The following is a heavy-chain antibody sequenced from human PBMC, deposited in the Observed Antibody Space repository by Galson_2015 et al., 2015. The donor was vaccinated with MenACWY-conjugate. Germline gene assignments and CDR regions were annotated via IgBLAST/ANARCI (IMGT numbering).Heavy chain of an antibody. CDR2: VNSDGSGT. J-gene: IGHJ6*03. V-gene: IGHV3-74*01. CDR3: ARSCVPGSDRKTCYMDG. D-gene: IGHD3-10*01. CDR1: GFTFSSYW. Sequence: SLRLSCAASGFTFSSYWMHWVRQAPGKGLVWVSRVNSDGSGTGYADSVKGRFTISRDNAKNMLFLQMNSLKVEDTAVYYCARSCVPGSDRKTCYMDGWGRGTTVTGSS.